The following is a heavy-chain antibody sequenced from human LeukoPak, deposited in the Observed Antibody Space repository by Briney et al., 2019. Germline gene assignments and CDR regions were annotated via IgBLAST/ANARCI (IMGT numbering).Heavy chain of an antibody. CDR3: AKASEDNYYDSSGPPYYFDY. CDR1: GFTFSSYW. Sequence: GGSLRLSCAASGFTFSSYWMHWVRQAPGKGLVWVSRINSDGSSTSYADSVKGRFTISRDNAKSTLYLQMNSLRAEDTAVYYCAKASEDNYYDSSGPPYYFDYWGQGTLVTVSS. CDR2: INSDGSST. V-gene: IGHV3-74*01. J-gene: IGHJ4*02. D-gene: IGHD3-22*01.